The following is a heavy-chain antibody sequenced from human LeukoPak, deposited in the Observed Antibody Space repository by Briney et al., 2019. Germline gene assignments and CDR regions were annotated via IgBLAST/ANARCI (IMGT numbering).Heavy chain of an antibody. CDR3: ARAQSNRLLWFGELTTYYFDY. J-gene: IGHJ4*02. Sequence: ASVKVSCKASGYTFTSYDINWVRQATGQGLEWMGWMIPNSGNTGYAQKFQGRVTMTRNTSISTAYMELSSLRSEDTAVYYCARAQSNRLLWFGELTTYYFDYWGQGTLVTVSS. D-gene: IGHD3-10*01. CDR2: MIPNSGNT. V-gene: IGHV1-8*01. CDR1: GYTFTSYD.